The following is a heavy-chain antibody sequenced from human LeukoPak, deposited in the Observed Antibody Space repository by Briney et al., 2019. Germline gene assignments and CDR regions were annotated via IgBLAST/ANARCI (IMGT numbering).Heavy chain of an antibody. CDR3: ARVGGGYYDREY. CDR2: ISSSSSYI. Sequence: GGSLRLSCAASGFTFSSYSMNWVRQAPGKGLEWVSSISSSSSYIYCADSVKGRFTISRDNAKNSLYLQMNSLRAEDTAVYYCARVGGGYYDREYWGQGTLVTVSS. CDR1: GFTFSSYS. J-gene: IGHJ4*02. D-gene: IGHD3-22*01. V-gene: IGHV3-21*01.